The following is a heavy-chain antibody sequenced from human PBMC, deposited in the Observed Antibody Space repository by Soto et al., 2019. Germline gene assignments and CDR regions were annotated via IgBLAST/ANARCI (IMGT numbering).Heavy chain of an antibody. CDR2: IIPICGTA. D-gene: IGHD4-17*01. CDR3: ASAAGAVYYYYGMDV. V-gene: IGHV1-69*01. J-gene: IGHJ6*02. Sequence: VQLGQSGAEVKKPGSSVKVSCKASGGTFSSYAISWVRQAPGQGLEWMGGIIPICGTANYAQKFQGRVTITADEPTRTAYMALSSLRSEDTAVYYCASAAGAVYYYYGMDVWGQGTTVTVSS. CDR1: GGTFSSYA.